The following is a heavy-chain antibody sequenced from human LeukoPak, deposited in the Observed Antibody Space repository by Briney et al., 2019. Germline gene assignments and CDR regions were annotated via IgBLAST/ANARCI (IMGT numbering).Heavy chain of an antibody. CDR1: GLTVSSNY. V-gene: IGHV3-53*04. CDR3: ARVAAAGPFDY. CDR2: ISSGGGST. D-gene: IGHD6-13*01. Sequence: GTLRLSCAASGLTVSSNYMSWVRQAPGKGLGWVSVISSGGGSTNYADSVRGRFTISRHNSKNTLYLQMNSLRVEDTAVYYCARVAAAGPFDYWGQGTLVTVSS. J-gene: IGHJ4*02.